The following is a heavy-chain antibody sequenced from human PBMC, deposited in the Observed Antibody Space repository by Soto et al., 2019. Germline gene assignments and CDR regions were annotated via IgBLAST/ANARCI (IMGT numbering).Heavy chain of an antibody. CDR2: IYHSGST. CDR1: GGSITSPNW. CDR3: ARPLHDSGVFVNFYGLDV. D-gene: IGHD4-17*01. V-gene: IGHV4-4*02. Sequence: QVQLQESGPGLVKPSGTLSLPCAVSGGSITSPNWWSWVRQPPGKVLEWIGEIYHSGSTVYNPSLKSRVTISVDTAKNKFALKLNSVTAPDTAIYYCARPLHDSGVFVNFYGLDVGGQGTTVIVSS. J-gene: IGHJ6*02.